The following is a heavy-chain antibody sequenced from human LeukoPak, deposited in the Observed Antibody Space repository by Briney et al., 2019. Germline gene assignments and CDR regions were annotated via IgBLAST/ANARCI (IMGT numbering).Heavy chain of an antibody. Sequence: PSETLSLTCTVSGGSISSYYWSWIRQPPGKGLEWIGYIYYSGSTNYNPSLKSRVTISVDTSKNQFSLKLSSVTAADTAVYYCARGLDYYDSSGYYGHWGQGTLVTVSS. CDR1: GGSISSYY. J-gene: IGHJ4*02. CDR2: IYYSGST. V-gene: IGHV4-59*01. CDR3: ARGLDYYDSSGYYGH. D-gene: IGHD3-22*01.